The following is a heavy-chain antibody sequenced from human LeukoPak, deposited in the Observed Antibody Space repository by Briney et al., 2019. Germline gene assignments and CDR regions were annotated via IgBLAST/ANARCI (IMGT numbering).Heavy chain of an antibody. CDR2: ISSSGSTI. D-gene: IGHD3-22*01. V-gene: IGHV3-48*03. CDR1: GFTFSSYE. CDR3: ARDRYDSSGYLYYFDY. J-gene: IGHJ4*02. Sequence: PGGSLRLSCAASGFTFSSYEMNWVRQAPGKGLEWVSYISSSGSTIYYADSVKGRFTISRDNSKNTLYLQMNSLRAEDTAVYYCARDRYDSSGYLYYFDYWGQGTLVTVSS.